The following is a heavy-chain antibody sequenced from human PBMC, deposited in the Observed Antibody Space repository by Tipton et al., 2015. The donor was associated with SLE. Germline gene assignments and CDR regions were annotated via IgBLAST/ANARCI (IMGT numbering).Heavy chain of an antibody. J-gene: IGHJ3*02. V-gene: IGHV4-59*08. CDR1: GGSISDYS. Sequence: TLSLTCHVSGGSISDYSWNWIRQPPGRGLEWIGYIYYSGSANYNPSLKSRVTISVDTSKNQFSLKVRSVTAADTAVYYCARHWSSSGWYAFDIWGQGTMVTVSS. CDR3: ARHWSSSGWYAFDI. CDR2: IYYSGSA. D-gene: IGHD6-19*01.